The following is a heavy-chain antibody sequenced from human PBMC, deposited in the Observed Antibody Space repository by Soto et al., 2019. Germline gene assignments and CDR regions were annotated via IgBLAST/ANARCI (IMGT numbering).Heavy chain of an antibody. V-gene: IGHV1-46*01. CDR3: AGVARGIDSSGYYGALDI. CDR1: GYTFTSYY. CDR2: IHPSGGNT. D-gene: IGHD3-22*01. J-gene: IGHJ3*02. Sequence: VKVSCQASGYTFTSYYMHWVRQAPGQGLEWMGLIHPSGGNTSYAQKLQGRVTMTRDTSTSTVYMELSSLRSEDTAVYYCAGVARGIDSSGYYGALDIWRQGTMVTVSS.